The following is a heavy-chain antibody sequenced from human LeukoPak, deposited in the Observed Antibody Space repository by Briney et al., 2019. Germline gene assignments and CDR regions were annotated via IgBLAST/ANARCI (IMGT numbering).Heavy chain of an antibody. Sequence: SQTLSLTCTVSGGSISSGGYYWSWLRQHPGKGLEWIGYIYYSGSTYYNPSLKSRVTISVDTSKNQFSLKLSSVTAADTAVYYCARDVRLKNGSGSYYGGYFDYWGQGTLVTVSS. J-gene: IGHJ4*02. V-gene: IGHV4-31*03. CDR3: ARDVRLKNGSGSYYGGYFDY. D-gene: IGHD3-10*01. CDR1: GGSISSGGYY. CDR2: IYYSGST.